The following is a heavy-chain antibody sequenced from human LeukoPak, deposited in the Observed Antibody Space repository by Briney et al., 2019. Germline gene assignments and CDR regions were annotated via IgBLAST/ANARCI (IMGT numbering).Heavy chain of an antibody. V-gene: IGHV3-15*01. D-gene: IGHD6-13*01. CDR2: IKSKTDGGTA. J-gene: IGHJ4*02. Sequence: GGSLRLSCAASGFTFNNAWMSWVRLAPGKGLEWVGRIKSKTDGGTADYAAPVKGRFTISRDDSKNTLYLQMNSLKTEDTAVYYCTGVSRSSWYDYWGQGTLVTVSS. CDR3: TGVSRSSWYDY. CDR1: GFTFNNAW.